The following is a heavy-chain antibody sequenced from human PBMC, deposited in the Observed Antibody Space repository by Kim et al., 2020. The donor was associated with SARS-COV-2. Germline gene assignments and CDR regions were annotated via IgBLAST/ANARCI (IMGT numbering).Heavy chain of an antibody. J-gene: IGHJ6*02. Sequence: SETLSLTCTVSGGSISSYYWSWIRQPPGKGLEWIGYIYYSGSTNYNPSLKSRVTISVDTSKNQFSLKLSSVTAADTAVYYCARQPSKTYGMDVWGQGTTVTVSS. CDR2: IYYSGST. CDR1: GGSISSYY. V-gene: IGHV4-59*08. CDR3: ARQPSKTYGMDV.